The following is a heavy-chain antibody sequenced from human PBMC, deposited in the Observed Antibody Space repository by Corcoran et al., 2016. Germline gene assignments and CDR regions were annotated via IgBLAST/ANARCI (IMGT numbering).Heavy chain of an antibody. Sequence: QVQRVEPGGGVVQPGRSLSLSCAASGFPFSSYGMHWVRQAPGKGLEWVAVISYVGSNKYYAASVKGRFTISRDISKNTLYLQMNSLRAEITAVYYCAKDQGTYCGGDCYPLGYWGQGTLVTVSS. J-gene: IGHJ4*02. CDR3: AKDQGTYCGGDCYPLGY. V-gene: IGHV3-30*18. CDR1: GFPFSSYG. D-gene: IGHD2-21*02. CDR2: ISYVGSNK.